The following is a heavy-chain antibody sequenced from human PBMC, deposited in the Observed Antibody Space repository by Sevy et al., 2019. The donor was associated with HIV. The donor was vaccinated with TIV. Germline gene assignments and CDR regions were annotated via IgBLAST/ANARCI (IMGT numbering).Heavy chain of an antibody. V-gene: IGHV3-21*01. J-gene: IGHJ6*02. CDR2: ISSSSNYI. Sequence: GGSLRLSCAASGFTFSSYNMNWVRQAPGKGLEWVSSISSSSNYINYADSVKGRLTISRENAKNSLYLEMNTLRAEDTAVYYCARVVAYCSGGTCFPGYYYGMDVWGQGTTVTVSS. CDR3: ARVVAYCSGGTCFPGYYYGMDV. D-gene: IGHD2-15*01. CDR1: GFTFSSYN.